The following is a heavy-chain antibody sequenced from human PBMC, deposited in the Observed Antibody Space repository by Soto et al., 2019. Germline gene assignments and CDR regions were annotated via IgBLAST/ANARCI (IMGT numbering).Heavy chain of an antibody. D-gene: IGHD1-26*01. V-gene: IGHV3-30-3*01. Sequence: QVQLVESGGGVVQPGRSLRLSCAASGFTFSSYAMHWVRQAPGKGLEWVAVISYDGSNKYYADSVKGRFTISRDNSKNTLYLQTNSLRAEDTAVYYCARDRWELLGYGMDVWGQGTTVTVSS. CDR1: GFTFSSYA. J-gene: IGHJ6*02. CDR2: ISYDGSNK. CDR3: ARDRWELLGYGMDV.